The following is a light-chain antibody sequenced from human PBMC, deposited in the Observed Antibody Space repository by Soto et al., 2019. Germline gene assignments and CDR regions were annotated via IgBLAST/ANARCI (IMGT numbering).Light chain of an antibody. V-gene: IGKV1-39*01. CDR1: QSIRSY. CDR2: AAS. Sequence: DIQMTQYPSSLSASVGDRVTITCGASQSIRSYLNWYQQKPGKAPKLLIYAASSLQSGVPSRLSGSGYGTDLTITISSLQHEDFATYYCQQSYSTPPTFGQGTKVDIK. CDR3: QQSYSTPPT. J-gene: IGKJ1*01.